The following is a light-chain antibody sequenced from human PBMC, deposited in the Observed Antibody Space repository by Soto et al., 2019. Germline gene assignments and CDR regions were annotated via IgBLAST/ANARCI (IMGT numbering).Light chain of an antibody. V-gene: IGKV3-11*01. Sequence: EIVLTQSPATLSLSPGERATLSCRASQSVSSYLAWYQQKPGQAPRLLIYDASNRATGIPARFSGSGSGTDFTLTISSLEPEDVAVYYCRQRSNWPQITFGQGTRLEIK. J-gene: IGKJ5*01. CDR2: DAS. CDR3: RQRSNWPQIT. CDR1: QSVSSY.